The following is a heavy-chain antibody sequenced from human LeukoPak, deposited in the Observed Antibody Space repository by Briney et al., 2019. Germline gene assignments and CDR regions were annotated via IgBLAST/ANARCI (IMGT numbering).Heavy chain of an antibody. CDR2: IYYSGST. CDR1: GGSISSYY. Sequence: SETLSLTCTVSGGSISSYYWSWIRQPPGKGLEWIGYIYYSGSTNYNPSLKSRATISVDTSKHQFSLKLNSVTAADTAVYYCARSSEGRYYYDSSGYSYYYYYMDVWGKGTTVTISS. D-gene: IGHD3-22*01. CDR3: ARSSEGRYYYDSSGYSYYYYYMDV. J-gene: IGHJ6*03. V-gene: IGHV4-59*01.